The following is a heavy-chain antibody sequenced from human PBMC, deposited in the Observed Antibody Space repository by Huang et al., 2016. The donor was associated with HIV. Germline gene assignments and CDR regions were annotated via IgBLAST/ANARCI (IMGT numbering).Heavy chain of an antibody. V-gene: IGHV5-51*01. CDR3: ARLSTTWYFDY. CDR1: GYSFTSYW. D-gene: IGHD1-1*01. J-gene: IGHJ4*02. Sequence: EVQLVQSGAEVKKPGESLKISCTGSGYSFTSYWIGWVRQMPGKGLEVLGSIYPGDSETRYSPSFQGQVTISADKSISTAYLQWSSLKASDTAMYYCARLSTTWYFDYWGQGTLVTVSS. CDR2: IYPGDSET.